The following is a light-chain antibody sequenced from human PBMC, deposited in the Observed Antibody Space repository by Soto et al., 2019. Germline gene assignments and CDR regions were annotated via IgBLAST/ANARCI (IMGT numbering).Light chain of an antibody. V-gene: IGKV3-20*01. CDR3: KQYGSSPRT. J-gene: IGKJ1*01. Sequence: EIVLTQSPGTLSLSPGERAPLSCRASQSVSSSYLAWYQQKPGQAHRLLIYGAYSRATGIQDRFSGSGSGTDFTLTIRRLEPEDFAVYYCKQYGSSPRTFGQGTKVDIK. CDR2: GAY. CDR1: QSVSSSY.